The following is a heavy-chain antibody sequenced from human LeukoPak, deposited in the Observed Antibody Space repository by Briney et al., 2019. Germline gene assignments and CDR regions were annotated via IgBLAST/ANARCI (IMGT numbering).Heavy chain of an antibody. Sequence: SETLSLTCAVSGGSVTSNNWWSWVRQPPGKGLEWIGEIHHSGTTNYIPSLKSRVTISLDKSKNQFSLKLSSVTAADTAVYYCARLSTMSQSPQKNWFDPWGQGTLVTVSS. D-gene: IGHD3-22*01. V-gene: IGHV4-4*02. J-gene: IGHJ5*02. CDR2: IHHSGTT. CDR3: ARLSTMSQSPQKNWFDP. CDR1: GGSVTSNNW.